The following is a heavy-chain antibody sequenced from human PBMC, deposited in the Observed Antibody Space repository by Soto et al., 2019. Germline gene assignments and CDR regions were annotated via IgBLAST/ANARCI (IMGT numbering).Heavy chain of an antibody. CDR2: INHSGST. CDR1: GGSFSGYY. Sequence: SETLSLTCAVYGGSFSGYYWSWIRQPPGKGLEWIGEINHSGSTNYNPSLKSRVTISVDTSKNQFSLKLSSVTAADTAVYYCARGIKTYYYGSGSYYNFFYYYGMDVWGQGTTVTVS. CDR3: ARGIKTYYYGSGSYYNFFYYYGMDV. V-gene: IGHV4-34*01. D-gene: IGHD3-10*01. J-gene: IGHJ6*02.